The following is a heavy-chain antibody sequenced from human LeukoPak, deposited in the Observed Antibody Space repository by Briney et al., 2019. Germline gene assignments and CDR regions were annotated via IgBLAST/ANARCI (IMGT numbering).Heavy chain of an antibody. D-gene: IGHD1/OR15-1a*01. CDR1: GDSVSSNSAA. CDR3: ARTWRNNHYYYYGMDV. CDR2: TYYRSKWYN. V-gene: IGHV6-1*01. Sequence: SQTLSLTCAISGDSVSSNSAAWNWIRQSPSRGLEWLGRTYYRSKWYNDYAVSVKSRITINPDTSKNQFSLQLNSVTPEDTAMYYCARTWRNNHYYYYGMDVWGQGTTVTVSS. J-gene: IGHJ6*02.